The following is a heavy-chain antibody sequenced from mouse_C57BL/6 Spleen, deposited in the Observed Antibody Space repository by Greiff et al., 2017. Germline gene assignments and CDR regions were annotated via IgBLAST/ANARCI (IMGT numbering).Heavy chain of an antibody. V-gene: IGHV5-6*01. CDR3: ARHRGDSPFDY. J-gene: IGHJ2*01. CDR1: GFTFSSYG. CDR2: ISSGGSYT. D-gene: IGHD3-3*01. Sequence: EVKLQESGGDLVKPGGSLKLSCAASGFTFSSYGMSWVRQTPDKRLEWVATISSGGSYTYYPDSVKGRFTISRDNAKNTLYLQMSSLKSEDTAMYYCARHRGDSPFDYWGQGTTLTVSS.